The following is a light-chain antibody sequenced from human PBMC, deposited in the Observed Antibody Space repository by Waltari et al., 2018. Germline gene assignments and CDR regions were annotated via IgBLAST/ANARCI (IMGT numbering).Light chain of an antibody. V-gene: IGKV3-15*01. CDR3: QQYNKWPPWT. Sequence: EIVMTQSPATLSVSPGERATLPCRASQSVSSNLAWYQQKPGQVPRLLIYGASTRATGIPARFSGSGSGTEFTLTISSLQSEDFAVYYCQQYNKWPPWTFGQGTKVEIK. CDR2: GAS. CDR1: QSVSSN. J-gene: IGKJ1*01.